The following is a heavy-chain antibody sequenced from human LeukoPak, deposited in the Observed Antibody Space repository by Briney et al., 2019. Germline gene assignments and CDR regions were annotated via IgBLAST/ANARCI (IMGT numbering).Heavy chain of an antibody. V-gene: IGHV3-48*01. Sequence: TGGSLRLSCAASGFTFSSYSMNWVRQAPGKGLEWVSYISSSSSTIYYADSVKGRFTISRGNAKNSLYLQMNSLRAEDTAVYYCARDCSSTSCYTPEYFDYWGQGTLVTVSS. J-gene: IGHJ4*02. CDR2: ISSSSSTI. CDR1: GFTFSSYS. CDR3: ARDCSSTSCYTPEYFDY. D-gene: IGHD2-2*02.